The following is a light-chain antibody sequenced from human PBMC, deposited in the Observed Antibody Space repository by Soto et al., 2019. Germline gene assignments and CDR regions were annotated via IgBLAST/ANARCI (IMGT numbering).Light chain of an antibody. V-gene: IGKV3-15*01. J-gene: IGKJ2*01. CDR3: QQYDNWPYT. CDR2: GAS. CDR1: QSVSSN. Sequence: EIVMTQSPATLSVSPGERATLSCRASQSVSSNLAWYQQKPGQAPRLLIYGASTRATGIPARFSGSGSASGTEFTLTISSLQSADFAVYYCQQYDNWPYTFGRGTKVDIK.